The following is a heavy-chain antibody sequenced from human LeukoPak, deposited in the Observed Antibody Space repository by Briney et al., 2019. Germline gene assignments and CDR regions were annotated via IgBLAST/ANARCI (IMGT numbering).Heavy chain of an antibody. CDR2: IKQDGSEK. D-gene: IGHD1-26*01. CDR1: GVTFSTYW. CDR3: AREVLGPRGGFDP. J-gene: IGHJ5*02. V-gene: IGHV3-7*01. Sequence: GGSLRLSCAASGVTFSTYWMSWVRQAPGRGLEWVANIKQDGSEKVYVDSVKGRFTISRDNAKNSLYLQMNSLRGEDTAVYYCAREVLGPRGGFDPWGQGTLVTVSS.